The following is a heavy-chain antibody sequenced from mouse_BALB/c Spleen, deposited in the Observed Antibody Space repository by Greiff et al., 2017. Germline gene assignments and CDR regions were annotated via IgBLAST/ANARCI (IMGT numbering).Heavy chain of an antibody. J-gene: IGHJ1*01. D-gene: IGHD1-1*01. CDR2: IYPSSGST. V-gene: IGHV1S22*01. CDR3: NVITSCWYCDV. CDR1: GYTFTSYW. Sequence: LQQPGSELVRPGASVKLSCKASGYTFTSYWMHWVKQRPGQGLEWIGNIYPSSGSTNYDEKFKSKATLTADTSSSTAYMQLSSLTSEDSAVYYGNVITSCWYCDVWGAGTTVTVSS.